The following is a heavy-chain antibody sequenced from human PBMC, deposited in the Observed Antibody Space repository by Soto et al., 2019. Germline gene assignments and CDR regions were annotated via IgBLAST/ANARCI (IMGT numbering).Heavy chain of an antibody. V-gene: IGHV3-30-3*01. J-gene: IGHJ4*02. Sequence: QVHLVESGGGVVLPGKSLRLSCTASGFTFSNFEMHWVRQAPGRGLEWVALISYDGSKEFYADSVKGRFTISRDNSNNMQYLQMNRLLTEDTAVYFCAREVGYNYGRLDDWGQGTLVTVSS. CDR3: AREVGYNYGRLDD. CDR1: GFTFSNFE. D-gene: IGHD5-12*01. CDR2: ISYDGSKE.